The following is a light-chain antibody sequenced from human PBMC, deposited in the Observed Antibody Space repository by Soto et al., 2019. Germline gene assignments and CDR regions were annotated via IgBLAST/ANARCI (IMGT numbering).Light chain of an antibody. CDR2: WAS. CDR3: QQYYSTPQ. J-gene: IGKJ1*01. CDR1: QSVLYSSNNKNY. V-gene: IGKV4-1*01. Sequence: DIVMTQSPDALAVSLGERATINCKSSQSVLYSSNNKNYLAWYQQKPGQPPKLLIYWASTRKSGVPDRFSGSRSGTDFTLTISNLQAEDVPVYYWQQYYSTPQFGQGTKVAIK.